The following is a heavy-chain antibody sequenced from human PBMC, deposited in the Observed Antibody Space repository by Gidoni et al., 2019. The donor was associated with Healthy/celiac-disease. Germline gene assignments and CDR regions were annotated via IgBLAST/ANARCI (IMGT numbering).Heavy chain of an antibody. J-gene: IGHJ6*03. CDR1: GFTFSSYW. D-gene: IGHD2-2*02. CDR3: ARVGMGCSSTSCYKYYYYYYMDV. V-gene: IGHV3-7*01. CDR2: IKQDGSEK. Sequence: EVQLVESGGGLVQPGGSLRLSCAASGFTFSSYWMSWVRQAPGKGLEWVANIKQDGSEKYYVDAVKGRFTISRDNAKNALYLQMNSLRAEDTAVYYCARVGMGCSSTSCYKYYYYYYMDVWGQGTTVTVSS.